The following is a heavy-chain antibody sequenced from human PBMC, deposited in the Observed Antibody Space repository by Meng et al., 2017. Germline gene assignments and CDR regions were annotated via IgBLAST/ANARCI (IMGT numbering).Heavy chain of an antibody. D-gene: IGHD2-15*01. CDR3: AREFRRYCSGGSCYSRGGYYYGMDV. Sequence: GESLKISCAASGFTFSSCSMNWVRQAPGKGLEWVSSISSSSSYIYYADSVKGRFTISRDNAKNSLYLQMNSLRAEDTAVYYCAREFRRYCSGGSCYSRGGYYYGMDVWGQGTTVTVSS. CDR1: GFTFSSCS. J-gene: IGHJ6*02. CDR2: ISSSSSYI. V-gene: IGHV3-21*01.